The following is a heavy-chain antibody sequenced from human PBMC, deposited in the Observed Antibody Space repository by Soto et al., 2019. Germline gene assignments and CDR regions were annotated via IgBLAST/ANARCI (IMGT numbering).Heavy chain of an antibody. J-gene: IGHJ6*02. Sequence: GESLKISCTGSGYSFTKDWIVSVRQMPGKGLEWMAIIYPDESDTRYSPSFQGQVTISADKSISTAYLQWSSLKASDTAMYYCVRMGFSGGGYLSYYYYGMDIWGQGTTVTVSS. CDR2: IYPDESDT. CDR1: GYSFTKDW. D-gene: IGHD5-12*01. V-gene: IGHV5-51*01. CDR3: VRMGFSGGGYLSYYYYGMDI.